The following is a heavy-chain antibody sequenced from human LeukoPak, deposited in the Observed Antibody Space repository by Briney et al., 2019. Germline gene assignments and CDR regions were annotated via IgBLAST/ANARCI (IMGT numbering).Heavy chain of an antibody. J-gene: IGHJ6*03. CDR1: GFTVSSNY. CDR3: AKGLLWFGVYYMDV. D-gene: IGHD3-10*01. Sequence: PGGPLRLSCAASGFTVSSNYMSWVRQAPGKGLEWVSVIYSGGSTYYADSVKGRFTISRDNSKNTLYLQMNSLRAEDTAVYYCAKGLLWFGVYYMDVWGKGTTVTISS. V-gene: IGHV3-66*01. CDR2: IYSGGST.